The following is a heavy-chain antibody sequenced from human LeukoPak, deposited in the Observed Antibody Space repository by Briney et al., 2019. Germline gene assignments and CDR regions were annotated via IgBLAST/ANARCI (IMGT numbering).Heavy chain of an antibody. CDR1: GYIFSDYA. Sequence: GAAVKVSRKASGYIFSDYAMHWVRQAPGQSLEGMGWINSGNGDTIYSQKFQDRLTINRNTSATTVYMELSSLRSEDTAVYYCASLWFGELAPFDPWGQGTLVTVSS. D-gene: IGHD3-10*01. CDR2: INSGNGDT. V-gene: IGHV1-3*01. J-gene: IGHJ5*02. CDR3: ASLWFGELAPFDP.